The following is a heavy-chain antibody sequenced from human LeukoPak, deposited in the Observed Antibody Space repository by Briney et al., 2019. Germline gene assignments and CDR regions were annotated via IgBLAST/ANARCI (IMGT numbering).Heavy chain of an antibody. CDR2: LNPSGGST. Sequence: ASVKVSCHASGYTCNNYEMHWVRQAPGQGRAWIGLLNPSGGSTSYAQKFQRRVTMTRHTSTRTVYMQLSSLSSEATAVHYSATESYGEEDNWGQGTLVPVSS. V-gene: IGHV1-46*02. CDR1: GYTCNNYE. J-gene: IGHJ4*02. D-gene: IGHD4-17*01. CDR3: ATESYGEEDN.